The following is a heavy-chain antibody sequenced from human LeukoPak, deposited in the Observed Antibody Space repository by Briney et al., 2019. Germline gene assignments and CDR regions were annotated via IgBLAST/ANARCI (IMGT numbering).Heavy chain of an antibody. CDR3: AREQGPYSSSNNYYYYGMDV. CDR1: GGTFSSYA. CDR2: IIPIFGTA. D-gene: IGHD6-13*01. J-gene: IGHJ6*02. V-gene: IGHV1-69*01. Sequence: GSSVTVSCTASGGTFSSYAISWVRQAPGQGLEWMGGIIPIFGTANYAQKFQGRVTITADESTSTAYMELSSLRSEDTAVYYCAREQGPYSSSNNYYYYGMDVWGQGTTVTVSS.